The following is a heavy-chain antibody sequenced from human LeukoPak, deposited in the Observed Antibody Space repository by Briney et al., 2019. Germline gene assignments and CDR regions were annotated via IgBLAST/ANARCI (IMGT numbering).Heavy chain of an antibody. J-gene: IGHJ5*02. Sequence: PSETLSPTCAVYGGSFRGYYWSWIRQPPGKGLEWIGEINHSGSTNYNPSLKSRVTISVDTSKNQFSLKLSSVTAADTAVYYCAREGRSYYDFWSGYYHNWFDPWGQGTLVTVSS. V-gene: IGHV4-34*01. CDR2: INHSGST. D-gene: IGHD3-3*01. CDR3: AREGRSYYDFWSGYYHNWFDP. CDR1: GGSFRGYY.